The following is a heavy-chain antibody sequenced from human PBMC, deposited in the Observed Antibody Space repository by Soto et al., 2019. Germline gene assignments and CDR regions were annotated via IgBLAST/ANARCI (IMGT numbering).Heavy chain of an antibody. V-gene: IGHV3-9*01. CDR2: ISWNSGSI. J-gene: IGHJ6*02. D-gene: IGHD3-22*01. CDR3: AREHYYDSSGYPHYGMDV. Sequence: GGSLRLSCAASGFTFDDYAMHWVRQAPGKGLEWVSGISWNSGSIGYADSVKGRFTISRDNSKNTLYLQMNSLRAEDTAVYYCAREHYYDSSGYPHYGMDVWGQGTTVTVSS. CDR1: GFTFDDYA.